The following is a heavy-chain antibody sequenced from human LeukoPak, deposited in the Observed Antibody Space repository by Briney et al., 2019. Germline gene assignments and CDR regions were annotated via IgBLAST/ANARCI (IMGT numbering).Heavy chain of an antibody. CDR3: ARDLCYYGSGSYCNGYNWFDP. J-gene: IGHJ5*02. CDR1: GFTFSDYY. V-gene: IGHV3-11*06. Sequence: GGSLRLSCAASGFTFSDYYMSWIRQAPGKGLEWVSYISSSSSYTNYADSVKGRFTISRDSAKNSLYLQMNSLRAEDTAVYYCARDLCYYGSGSYCNGYNWFDPWGQGTLVTVSS. D-gene: IGHD3-10*01. CDR2: ISSSSSYT.